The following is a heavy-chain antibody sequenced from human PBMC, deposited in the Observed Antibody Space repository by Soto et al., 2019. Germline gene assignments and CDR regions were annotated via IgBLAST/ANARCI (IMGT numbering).Heavy chain of an antibody. J-gene: IGHJ6*02. V-gene: IGHV1-8*01. CDR1: VYTFTNYY. Sequence: SVPVSHMASVYTFTNYYINWLGQAPPQGLAGMGWMNPNSCNTDFEQKFQARGTMTSSTSISTAYLELSSLISDGTGVYFCLRFSKREYYYYGMDVWGQGTTVTVSS. CDR3: LRFSKREYYYYGMDV. CDR2: MNPNSCNT.